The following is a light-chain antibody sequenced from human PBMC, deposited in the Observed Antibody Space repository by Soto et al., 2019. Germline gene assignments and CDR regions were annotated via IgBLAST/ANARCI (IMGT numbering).Light chain of an antibody. Sequence: QSVLTQPASVSGSPGQSITISCTGTSSDVGSYNLVSWYQQHPGKAPKLMIYEVSKRPSGVSNRFSGSKSGNTASLTISGLQAEDEAYYYCCSYAGSSTFVYVFGTGTKVNVL. CDR2: EVS. CDR1: SSDVGSYNL. V-gene: IGLV2-23*02. J-gene: IGLJ1*01. CDR3: CSYAGSSTFVYV.